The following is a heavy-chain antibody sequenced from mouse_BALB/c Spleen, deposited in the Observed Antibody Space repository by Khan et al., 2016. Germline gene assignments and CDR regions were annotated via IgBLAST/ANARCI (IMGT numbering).Heavy chain of an antibody. Sequence: QGQLQQSGAELMKPGASVKISCKAIGYTFNNYWIEWIKQRPGHGLEWIGVILPGTGSTKYNEKFKGKATFTAETSSNTAYMQLTSLTSEDSAVYYCARAGTGGYYFDYWGQGTTLTVSS. J-gene: IGHJ2*01. D-gene: IGHD3-3*01. CDR1: GYTFNNYW. CDR2: ILPGTGST. V-gene: IGHV1-9*01. CDR3: ARAGTGGYYFDY.